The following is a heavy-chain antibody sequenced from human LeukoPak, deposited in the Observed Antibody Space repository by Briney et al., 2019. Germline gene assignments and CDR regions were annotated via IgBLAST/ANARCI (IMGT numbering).Heavy chain of an antibody. Sequence: SETLSLTCAVSGYSITSSSWWGWIRQPPGKGLEWVGYIYHSGTTYYNPSLQSRVTMSVDTSKNQFSLKLSSVTAVDTAVYYCARKENVYYYFDYWGQGTLVTVSS. J-gene: IGHJ4*02. CDR1: GYSITSSSW. V-gene: IGHV4-28*01. D-gene: IGHD3-10*01. CDR3: ARKENVYYYFDY. CDR2: IYHSGTT.